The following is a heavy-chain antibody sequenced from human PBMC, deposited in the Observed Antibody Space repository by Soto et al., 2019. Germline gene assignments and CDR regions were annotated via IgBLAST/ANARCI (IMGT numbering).Heavy chain of an antibody. V-gene: IGHV3-7*04. CDR1: GFSFSHYC. CDR2: IKQDGSEK. J-gene: IGHJ6*03. D-gene: IGHD1-7*01. Sequence: EVQLVESGGGLVQPGGSLRLSCEASGFSFSHYCMSWVRQAPGKGLEWGANIKQDGSEKYDVDSVKGRFTISRDNAKNSMFLQMDSLRDEDTAVYYCARVPSTRDIWSYGVGGKYYYYYMDVWGKGTTVTVSS. CDR3: ARVPSTRDIWSYGVGGKYYYYYMDV.